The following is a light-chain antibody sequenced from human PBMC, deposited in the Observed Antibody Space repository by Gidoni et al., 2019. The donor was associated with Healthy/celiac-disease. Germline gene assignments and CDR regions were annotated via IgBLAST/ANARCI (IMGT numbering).Light chain of an antibody. Sequence: EIVMTQSPATLSVSPGERATLSCRASQSVSSNLAWYQQKPGQASMLLIYGASTRATGIPARFSGSGSGTEFTLIISSLQSEDFAVYYCQQYNNWPLTFGGGTKVEIK. CDR2: GAS. CDR1: QSVSSN. J-gene: IGKJ4*01. V-gene: IGKV3-15*01. CDR3: QQYNNWPLT.